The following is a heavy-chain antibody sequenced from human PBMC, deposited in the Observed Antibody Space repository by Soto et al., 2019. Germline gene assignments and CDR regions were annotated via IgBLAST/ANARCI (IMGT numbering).Heavy chain of an antibody. J-gene: IGHJ4*01. V-gene: IGHV3-23*01. Sequence: GGSLRLSCVAAGFSFSSYVMSWVRQAPGMGLEWVAGITVSGDTTRYAASVRGRFTISRDSSKNTLYLEMNTLRAGDTAIYYCAKGEPSGYYYFDFWGHGTMVTVSS. D-gene: IGHD3-22*01. CDR3: AKGEPSGYYYFDF. CDR1: GFSFSSYV. CDR2: ITVSGDTT.